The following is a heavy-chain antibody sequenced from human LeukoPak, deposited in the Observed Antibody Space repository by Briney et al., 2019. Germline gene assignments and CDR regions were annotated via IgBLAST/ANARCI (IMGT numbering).Heavy chain of an antibody. Sequence: SETLSLTCTVSGGSVSSGNYYWSWIRQPPGKGLEWIGYIHYTGSPNYNPSLKSRVTISVDTSKNQFSLRLNSVTGADTAVYYCARVDTVTTTFDYWGQGTLVTVSS. CDR1: GGSVSSGNYY. J-gene: IGHJ4*02. CDR3: ARVDTVTTTFDY. CDR2: IHYTGSP. V-gene: IGHV4-61*01. D-gene: IGHD4-17*01.